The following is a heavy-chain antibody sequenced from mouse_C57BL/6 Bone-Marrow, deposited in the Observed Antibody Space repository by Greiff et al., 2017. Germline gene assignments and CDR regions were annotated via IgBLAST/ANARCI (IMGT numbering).Heavy chain of an antibody. CDR1: GYTFTDYY. CDR2: INPYNGGT. V-gene: IGHV1-19*01. CDR3: FITTVVAPDWYFDV. D-gene: IGHD1-1*01. J-gene: IGHJ1*03. Sequence: VQLQQSGPVLVKPGASVKMSCKASGYTFTDYYMNWVKQSHGKSLEWIGVINPYNGGTSYNQKFKGKATLTVDKSSSTAYMELNSLTSEDSAVYYQFITTVVAPDWYFDVWGTGTTVTVSS.